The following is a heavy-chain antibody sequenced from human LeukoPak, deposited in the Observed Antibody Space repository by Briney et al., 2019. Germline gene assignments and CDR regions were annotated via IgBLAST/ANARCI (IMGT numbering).Heavy chain of an antibody. CDR3: ARDGAIVVPAAKAGAFDI. Sequence: SETLSLTCTVSGGSISSYYWSWIRQPPGKGLEWIGYIYYSGSTNYNPPLKSRVTISVDTSKNQFSLKLSSVTAADTAVYYRARDGAIVVPAAKAGAFDIWGQGTMVTVSS. CDR2: IYYSGST. V-gene: IGHV4-59*01. J-gene: IGHJ3*02. D-gene: IGHD2-2*01. CDR1: GGSISSYY.